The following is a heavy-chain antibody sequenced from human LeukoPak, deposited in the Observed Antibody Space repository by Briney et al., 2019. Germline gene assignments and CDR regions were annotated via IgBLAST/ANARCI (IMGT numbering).Heavy chain of an antibody. CDR3: ARVRPLYYYDSSGQFRDY. CDR1: GGSFSGYY. J-gene: IGHJ4*02. Sequence: SETLSLTCAVYGGSFSGYYWSWIRQPPGKGLEWIGEISHSGSTNYNPSLKSRVTISVDTSKNQFSLKLSSVTAADTAVYYCARVRPLYYYDSSGQFRDYWGQGTLVTVSS. D-gene: IGHD3-22*01. CDR2: ISHSGST. V-gene: IGHV4-34*01.